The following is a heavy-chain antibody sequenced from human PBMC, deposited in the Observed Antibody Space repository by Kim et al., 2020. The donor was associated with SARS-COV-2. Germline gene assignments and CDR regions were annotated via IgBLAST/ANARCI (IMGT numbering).Heavy chain of an antibody. Sequence: GGSLRLSCAASGFTVSSNYMSWVRQAPGKGLEWVSVIYSGGSTYYADSVKGRFTISRDNSKNTLYLQMNSLRAEDTAVYYCARAPNHYYGSGSVKGAFDYWGQGTLVTVSS. J-gene: IGHJ4*02. D-gene: IGHD3-10*01. CDR3: ARAPNHYYGSGSVKGAFDY. V-gene: IGHV3-66*01. CDR1: GFTVSSNY. CDR2: IYSGGST.